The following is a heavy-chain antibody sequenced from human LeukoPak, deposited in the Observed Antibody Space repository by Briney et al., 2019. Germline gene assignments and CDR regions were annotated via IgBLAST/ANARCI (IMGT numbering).Heavy chain of an antibody. V-gene: IGHV1-18*01. CDR3: ARDQLSRGVWFDP. CDR2: ISVYNGNT. J-gene: IGHJ5*02. Sequence: ASVKVSCKASGYTFTIYGISWVRQAPEQGLEWMGWISVYNGNTNYAQKLQGRVTMTTDTSTSTAYMELRSLRSDDTAVYYCARDQLSRGVWFDPWGQGTLVTVSS. CDR1: GYTFTIYG. D-gene: IGHD1-1*01.